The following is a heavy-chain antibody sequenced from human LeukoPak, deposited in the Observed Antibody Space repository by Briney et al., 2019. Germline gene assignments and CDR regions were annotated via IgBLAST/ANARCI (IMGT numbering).Heavy chain of an antibody. V-gene: IGHV3-48*03. Sequence: PGGSLRLSCAASGFTFSSYEMNWVREAPGKGLEWGSYISSSGSTIYYADSVKGRFTISRDNAKNSLYLQMNSLRAEDTAVYYCARIEHYYYYMDVWGKGTTVTVSS. CDR3: ARIEHYYYYMDV. CDR2: ISSSGSTI. J-gene: IGHJ6*03. CDR1: GFTFSSYE. D-gene: IGHD5-24*01.